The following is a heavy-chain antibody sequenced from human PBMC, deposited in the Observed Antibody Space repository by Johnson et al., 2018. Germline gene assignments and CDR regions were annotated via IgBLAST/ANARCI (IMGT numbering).Heavy chain of an antibody. J-gene: IGHJ6*03. V-gene: IGHV3-21*01. CDR1: GFTFSSCR. Sequence: EVQLVESGGGLVKPGGSLRLSCAASGFTFSSCRMNWVRQAPGKGLEWVSSISSSSLYIYSADSVKGRFTIPRDNAKNSLYLQMYRLSAEDTAGYYCARVAPLLNARYYDCMDVWGKGTTVTVSS. CDR2: ISSSSLYI. CDR3: ARVAPLLNARYYDCMDV.